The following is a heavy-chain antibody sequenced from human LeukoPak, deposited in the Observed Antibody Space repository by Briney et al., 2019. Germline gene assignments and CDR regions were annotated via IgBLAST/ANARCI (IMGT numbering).Heavy chain of an antibody. CDR3: ASNALDTAMVNY. D-gene: IGHD5-18*01. CDR2: IHSNGYT. Sequence: PSETLSLTCTVSGGSISGNYWSWIRQPPGQGLEWIAYIHSNGYTNYNPSLKSRVTISVDTSKNQFSLKLSSVTAADTAVYYCASNALDTAMVNYWGQGTLVTVSS. V-gene: IGHV4-4*09. J-gene: IGHJ4*02. CDR1: GGSISGNY.